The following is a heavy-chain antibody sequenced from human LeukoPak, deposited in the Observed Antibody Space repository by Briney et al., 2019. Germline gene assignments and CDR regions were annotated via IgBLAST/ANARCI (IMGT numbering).Heavy chain of an antibody. CDR3: AREGRYRYGYNEYHLYMDI. D-gene: IGHD5-18*01. CDR2: IYYDGST. J-gene: IGHJ6*03. V-gene: IGHV4-59*12. CDR1: GGSISSYY. Sequence: SETLSLTCPVSGGSISSYYWSWIRQSPGKGLEWIGYIYYDGSTNYNPSLRGRVTISVDTPKNQFSLKLSSVTAAETAVYYCAREGRYRYGYNEYHLYMDIWGKGTTVTVSS.